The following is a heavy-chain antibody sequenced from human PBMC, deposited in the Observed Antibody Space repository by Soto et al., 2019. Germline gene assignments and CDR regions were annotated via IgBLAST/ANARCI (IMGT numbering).Heavy chain of an antibody. CDR2: VHYSGST. D-gene: IGHD2-15*01. Sequence: SETLSLTCTVSGGSISSYHWSWIRQPPGKGLEWIGNVHYSGSTKYNPPLKSRVTISVDTSKNQFSLKLSSVTAADTAVYYCARRDGQHCSSGSCYLYFDPWGQGSLVTVSS. CDR1: GGSISSYH. CDR3: ARRDGQHCSSGSCYLYFDP. J-gene: IGHJ5*02. V-gene: IGHV4-59*08.